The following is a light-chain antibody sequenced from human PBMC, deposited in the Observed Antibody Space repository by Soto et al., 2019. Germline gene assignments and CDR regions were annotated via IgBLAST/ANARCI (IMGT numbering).Light chain of an antibody. CDR3: QSYDISLSGTV. V-gene: IGLV1-40*01. CDR1: SSNIGAGYD. J-gene: IGLJ3*02. CDR2: GNS. Sequence: QSVLTQPPSVSGAPGQRVTISCTGSSSNIGAGYDVHWYQQLPGTAPKLLIYGNSNRPSGVPDRFSGSNSGTSAFLAITGLQAEDEADYYCQSYDISLSGTVFGGGTKLTVL.